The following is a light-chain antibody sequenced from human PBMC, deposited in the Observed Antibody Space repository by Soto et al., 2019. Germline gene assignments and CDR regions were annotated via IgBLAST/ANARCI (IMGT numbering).Light chain of an antibody. CDR2: GAS. CDR3: QQYGSSLFT. J-gene: IGKJ5*01. CDR1: QRISSSY. V-gene: IGKV3-20*01. Sequence: EIVLTQSPGTLSLSPGEEATLSCRASQRISSSYLAWYQQKPGQAPRLLIYGASSRATGIPDRFSGSGSGTDFTLTISRLEPEDFAVYYCQQYGSSLFTFGQGTRVEIK.